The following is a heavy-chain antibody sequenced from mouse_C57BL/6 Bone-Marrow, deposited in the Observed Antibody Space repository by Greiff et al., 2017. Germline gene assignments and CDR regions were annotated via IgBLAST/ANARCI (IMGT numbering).Heavy chain of an antibody. CDR3: ARGKGIHPWYFDV. Sequence: QVQLQQSGAELVRPGASVKLSCKASGYTFTSYWITWVKQRPGQGLEWIGDIYPGSGSTNYNEKFKSKATLTVDTSSSTAYMQLSSLTSEDSAVYYCARGKGIHPWYFDVWGTGTTVTVSS. CDR1: GYTFTSYW. J-gene: IGHJ1*03. V-gene: IGHV1-55*01. CDR2: IYPGSGST.